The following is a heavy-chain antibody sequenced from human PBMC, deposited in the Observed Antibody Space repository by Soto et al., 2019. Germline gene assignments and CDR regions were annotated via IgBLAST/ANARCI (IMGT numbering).Heavy chain of an antibody. CDR3: ARDRCTSTSCFFDY. CDR1: GFTFSTYW. V-gene: IGHV3-7*03. D-gene: IGHD2-2*01. J-gene: IGHJ4*02. Sequence: GGSLRLSCGASGFTFSTYWMGWVRQAPGKGLEWVVNIKQDGSDKYYVDSVKGRFTISRDNTKNSLYLQMNSLRAEDTAFYYCARDRCTSTSCFFDYWGQGTLVTVSS. CDR2: IKQDGSDK.